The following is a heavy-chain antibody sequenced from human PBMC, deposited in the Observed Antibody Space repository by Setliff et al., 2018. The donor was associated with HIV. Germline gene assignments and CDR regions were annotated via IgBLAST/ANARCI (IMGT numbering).Heavy chain of an antibody. CDR3: ARDRMPMASWVPDK. CDR2: VSSRGDT. D-gene: IGHD2-2*01. V-gene: IGHV4-38-2*02. J-gene: IGHJ4*02. Sequence: SETLSLTCDVSGFSISSRYYWSWIRQPAGKGLEWIGRVSSRGDTNYNPSLKSRVTISVDTSKNQFSLKLSSVTAADTAVYYCARDRMPMASWVPDKWGQGTLVTVSS. CDR1: GFSISSRYY.